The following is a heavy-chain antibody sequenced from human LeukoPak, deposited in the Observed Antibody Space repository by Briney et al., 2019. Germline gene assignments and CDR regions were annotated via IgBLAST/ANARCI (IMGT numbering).Heavy chain of an antibody. CDR2: MNPNSANT. CDR3: ARINYGDYRYGMDV. J-gene: IGHJ6*02. CDR1: GYIFTSYG. V-gene: IGHV1-8*01. D-gene: IGHD4-17*01. Sequence: ASVKVSCKASGYIFTSYGISWVRQAPGQGLEWMGWMNPNSANTGYAQKFQGRVTMTRDTSISTAYMELSSLRSEDTAVYYCARINYGDYRYGMDVWGQGTTVTVSS.